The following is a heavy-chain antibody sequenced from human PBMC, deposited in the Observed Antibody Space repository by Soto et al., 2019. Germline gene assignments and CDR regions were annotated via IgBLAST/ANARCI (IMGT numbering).Heavy chain of an antibody. D-gene: IGHD1-1*01. CDR2: IAYDGINT. V-gene: IGHV3-30-3*01. J-gene: IGHJ6*02. CDR1: GFNFGTYA. CDR3: ARVTPGNNLYYFSGLDV. Sequence: LRLSCVASGFNFGTYAIHWVRQAPGKGLQWVALIAYDGINTYYADSVKGRFTISRDNSKNTLHLQMNSLRPEDTGVYFCARVTPGNNLYYFSGLDVWGQGTSVTVSS.